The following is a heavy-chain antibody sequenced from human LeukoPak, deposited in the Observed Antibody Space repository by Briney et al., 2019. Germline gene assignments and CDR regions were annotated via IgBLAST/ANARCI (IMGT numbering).Heavy chain of an antibody. Sequence: GGSLRLSCAASGFTVSSNYMSWVRQAPGKGLEWVSVIYSGGSTYYADSVKGRFTISRDNSKNTLYLQMNSLRAEDTAVYYCAGHSTSCSSCRYYMDVWGKGTTVTVSS. CDR3: AGHSTSCSSCRYYMDV. J-gene: IGHJ6*03. D-gene: IGHD2-2*01. CDR1: GFTVSSNY. V-gene: IGHV3-53*01. CDR2: IYSGGST.